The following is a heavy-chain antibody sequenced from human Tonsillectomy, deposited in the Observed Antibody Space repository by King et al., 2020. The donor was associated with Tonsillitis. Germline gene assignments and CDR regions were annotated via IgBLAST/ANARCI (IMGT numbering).Heavy chain of an antibody. V-gene: IGHV3-23*04. CDR1: GFTFSSFA. CDR2: ISDSAGVT. CDR3: AKLLRSGYHLYYIDV. J-gene: IGHJ6*03. D-gene: IGHD3-3*01. Sequence: VQLVQSGGGLVQPGGSLRLSCAASGFTFSSFAMTWVRQAPGKGRECVSSISDSAGVTYYADSVNGRFTISRDNSKNTLYLQVNCLRAEDTAVYYCAKLLRSGYHLYYIDVWGKGTTVTVSS.